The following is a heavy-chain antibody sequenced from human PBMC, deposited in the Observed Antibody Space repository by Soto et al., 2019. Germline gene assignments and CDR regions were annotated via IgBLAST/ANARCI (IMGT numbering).Heavy chain of an antibody. J-gene: IGHJ4*02. Sequence: EVQLLESGGGLVQPGGSLRLSCAASGFTFTNYAMSWVRQTPGEGLVYVSSLTDPGYTTYYADSVKGRFTISRDNSKNTVYLQMNSLIVDDTAIYYCARGGLGQLTAIDCWGQGTLVTVSS. CDR1: GFTFTNYA. CDR3: ARGGLGQLTAIDC. V-gene: IGHV3-23*01. CDR2: LTDPGYTT. D-gene: IGHD2-21*02.